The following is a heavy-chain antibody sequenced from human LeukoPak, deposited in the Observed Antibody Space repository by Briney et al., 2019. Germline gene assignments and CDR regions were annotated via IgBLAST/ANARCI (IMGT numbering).Heavy chain of an antibody. CDR2: INAGNGNT. CDR1: GYTFTSYA. CDR3: ARPSTGFGWFDP. Sequence: ASVKVSCKASGYTFTSYAMHWARQAPGQRLEWMGWINAGNGNTKYSQKFQGRVTITRDTSASTAYMELSSLRSEDTAVYYCARPSTGFGWFDPWGQGTLVTVSS. J-gene: IGHJ5*02. D-gene: IGHD3-10*01. V-gene: IGHV1-3*01.